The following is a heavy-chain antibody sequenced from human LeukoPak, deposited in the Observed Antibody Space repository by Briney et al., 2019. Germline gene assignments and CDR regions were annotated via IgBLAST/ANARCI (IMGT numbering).Heavy chain of an antibody. CDR1: GFTFSSYG. CDR2: ISYDGSNK. Sequence: PGGSLRLSCAASGFTFSSYGMHWVRQAPGKGLEWVAVISYDGSNKYYADSVKGRFTISRENAKNSLYLQMNSLRAGDTAVYYCARAGRPGVFAFDIWGQGTMVTVSS. J-gene: IGHJ3*02. D-gene: IGHD1-14*01. V-gene: IGHV3-33*05. CDR3: ARAGRPGVFAFDI.